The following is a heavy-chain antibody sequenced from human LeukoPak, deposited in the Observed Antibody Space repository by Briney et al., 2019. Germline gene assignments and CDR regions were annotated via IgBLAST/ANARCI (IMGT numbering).Heavy chain of an antibody. CDR3: ARFISGYYYYFDY. D-gene: IGHD5-12*01. CDR1: GYTFTGYG. Sequence: ASVKVSCKASGYTFTGYGITWVRQAPGQGLEWMGWINAYNGNTDYSQKLQGRVTMTTDTSTSTAYMGLRSLRSDDTAVYYCARFISGYYYYFDYWGQGTLVTVSS. V-gene: IGHV1-18*01. J-gene: IGHJ4*02. CDR2: INAYNGNT.